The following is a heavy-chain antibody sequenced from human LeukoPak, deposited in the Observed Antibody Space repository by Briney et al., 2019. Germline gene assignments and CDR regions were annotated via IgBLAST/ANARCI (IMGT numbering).Heavy chain of an antibody. J-gene: IGHJ4*02. CDR2: ISYDGSNK. D-gene: IGHD6-19*01. Sequence: GRSLRLSCAASGFTFSSYAMHWVRQAPGKGLEWVAVISYDGSNKYYADSVKGRFTISRDNSKNTLYLQMNSLRAEDTAVYYSARDGQWQTQEGFDYWGQGTLVTVSS. CDR3: ARDGQWQTQEGFDY. V-gene: IGHV3-30*04. CDR1: GFTFSSYA.